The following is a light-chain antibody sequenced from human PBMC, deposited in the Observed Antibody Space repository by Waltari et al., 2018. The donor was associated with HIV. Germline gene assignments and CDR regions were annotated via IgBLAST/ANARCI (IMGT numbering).Light chain of an antibody. CDR2: KDI. V-gene: IGLV3-25*03. Sequence: SYGMTQATSVSVSPGQTAKITCTRESLRTEVSSWYRQRPGQAPILLIYKDIERPSGIPDRISGSRSGTTVTLTINGVQAEDEADYYCQSTDDDGIWVFGGGTKLTVL. CDR1: SLRTEV. J-gene: IGLJ3*02. CDR3: QSTDDDGIWV.